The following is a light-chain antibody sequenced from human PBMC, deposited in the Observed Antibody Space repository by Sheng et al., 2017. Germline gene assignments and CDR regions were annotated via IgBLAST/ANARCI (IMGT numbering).Light chain of an antibody. V-gene: IGKV3D-20*02. CDR2: DAS. CDR3: QQRSKWPVT. J-gene: IGKJ3*01. CDR1: QSVSRSS. Sequence: EIVLTQSPGTLSLSPGERATLSCRASQSVSRSSVVWYQQKPGQVPRLLIYDASNRVDGIPARFSGSGSGTDFTLTISSLEPEDFAVYYCQQRSKWPVTFGPGTKVDIK.